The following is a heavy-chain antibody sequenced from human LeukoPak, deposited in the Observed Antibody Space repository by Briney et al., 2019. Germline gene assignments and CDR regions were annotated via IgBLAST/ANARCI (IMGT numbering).Heavy chain of an antibody. CDR2: INPSGGST. D-gene: IGHD4-23*01. Sequence: ASVKVSCKASGYTFTGYYMHWVRQAPGQGLECMGIINPSGGSTSYAQKFQGRVTMTRDMSTSTDYMELSSLRSEDTAVYYCARDNSVEDTAWWFDPWGQGTLVTVSS. CDR1: GYTFTGYY. J-gene: IGHJ5*02. V-gene: IGHV1-46*01. CDR3: ARDNSVEDTAWWFDP.